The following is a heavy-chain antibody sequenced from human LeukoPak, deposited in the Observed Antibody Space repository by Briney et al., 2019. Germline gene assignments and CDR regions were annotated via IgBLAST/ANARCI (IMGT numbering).Heavy chain of an antibody. CDR3: ARVGSSSWYWFDP. D-gene: IGHD6-13*01. CDR2: IYYSGST. Sequence: SETLSLTCTVSGGSISSYCWSWIRQPLGKGLEWIGYIYYSGSTNYNPSLKSRVTISVDTSKNQFSLKLSSVTAADTAVYYCARVGSSSWYWFDPWGQGTLVTVSS. V-gene: IGHV4-59*01. CDR1: GGSISSYC. J-gene: IGHJ5*02.